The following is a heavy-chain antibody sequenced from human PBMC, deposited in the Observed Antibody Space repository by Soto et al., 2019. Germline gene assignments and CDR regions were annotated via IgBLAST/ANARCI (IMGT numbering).Heavy chain of an antibody. J-gene: IGHJ3*02. D-gene: IGHD1-20*01. CDR1: GGSMKGHF. Sequence: SETLSLTCTVYGGSMKGHFWSWIRQPPGERLEWIGYIYDNESVNYNPSLKSRVTMSEDTSRNRFSLKLNSVTAADTAVYYCARGYNWASDAFDIWGQGTMVT. CDR2: IYDNESV. CDR3: ARGYNWASDAFDI. V-gene: IGHV4-59*11.